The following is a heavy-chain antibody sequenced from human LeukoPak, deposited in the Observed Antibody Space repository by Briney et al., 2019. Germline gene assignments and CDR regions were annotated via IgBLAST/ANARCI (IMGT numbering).Heavy chain of an antibody. Sequence: GGSLRLSCAASGFTFSSYWMSWVRQAPGKGLEGVAHIKQDGSEKYYVDSVKGRSTISRDNARNSLYLQMSSLRAEDTAVYYCARDQSWFGESNYWGQGTLVTVSS. V-gene: IGHV3-7*01. D-gene: IGHD3-10*01. CDR3: ARDQSWFGESNY. CDR1: GFTFSSYW. J-gene: IGHJ4*02. CDR2: IKQDGSEK.